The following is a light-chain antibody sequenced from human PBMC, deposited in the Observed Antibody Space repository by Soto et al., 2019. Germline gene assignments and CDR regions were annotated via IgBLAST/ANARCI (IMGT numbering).Light chain of an antibody. CDR2: GAS. Sequence: EIVMTQSPATLSVSPGERATLSCRASQSVSSNLAWYQQKPGQAPRLLIYGASTRATGIPARFSGSGSGTDFILTISRLEPEDFAVYYCQQYGRTFGQGTKVDIK. V-gene: IGKV3-15*01. J-gene: IGKJ1*01. CDR3: QQYGRT. CDR1: QSVSSN.